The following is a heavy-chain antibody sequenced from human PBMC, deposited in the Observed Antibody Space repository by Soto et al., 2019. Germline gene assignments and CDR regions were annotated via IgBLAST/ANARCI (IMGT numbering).Heavy chain of an antibody. Sequence: ASVKVSCKASGYTFTSYGISWVRQAPGQGLEWMGRISAYNGNTNYSQKLQGRVTMTTDTSTSTAYMELRSLRSDDTAVFYCARGYSSSSPYYYYYGMDVWGQGTTVTVS. CDR3: ARGYSSSSPYYYYYGMDV. D-gene: IGHD6-13*01. J-gene: IGHJ6*02. CDR2: ISAYNGNT. CDR1: GYTFTSYG. V-gene: IGHV1-18*01.